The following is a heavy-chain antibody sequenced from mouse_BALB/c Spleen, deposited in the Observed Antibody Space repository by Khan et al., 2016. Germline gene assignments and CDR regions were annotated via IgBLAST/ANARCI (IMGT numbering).Heavy chain of an antibody. CDR1: GFTFSSYT. J-gene: IGHJ1*01. CDR3: SRGFTTATGYIDV. V-gene: IGHV5-12-2*01. D-gene: IGHD1-2*01. CDR2: ISNGGGST. Sequence: EVELVESGGGLVQPGGSLKLSCAASGFTFSSYTMSWVRQTPEKRLEWVAYISNGGGSTFYPDTVKGRFTISRDNAKNTLYLQMSSLKSEDTAMYYCSRGFTTATGYIDVWGAGTTVTVSS.